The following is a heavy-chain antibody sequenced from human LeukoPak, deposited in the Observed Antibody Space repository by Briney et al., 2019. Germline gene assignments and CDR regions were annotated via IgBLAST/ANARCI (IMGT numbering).Heavy chain of an antibody. CDR1: GYTFTGYY. J-gene: IGHJ4*02. D-gene: IGHD6-6*01. CDR2: INPNSGGT. CDR3: ARVSIADRRVDF. V-gene: IGHV1-2*02. Sequence: GASVKVSCKASGYTFTGYYMHWVRQAPGQGLEWMGWINPNSGGTNYAQRFQGRVTMTRDTSISTAYMELSRLRSDDTAVYYCARVSIADRRVDFWGQGTLVTVSS.